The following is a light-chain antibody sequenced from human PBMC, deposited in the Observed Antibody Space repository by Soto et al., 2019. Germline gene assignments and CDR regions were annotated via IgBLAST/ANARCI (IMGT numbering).Light chain of an antibody. V-gene: IGKV1-5*01. CDR2: GAS. Sequence: DIQMTQSPSALSASVGDRVTITCRASQPTANWLAWYQQKPGQAPKVVIYGASSLESGVPSRFSGSGHGTEFTLTISSLQPDDFGTYYCQQYTAYPYTFGQGTKLQI. J-gene: IGKJ2*01. CDR1: QPTANW. CDR3: QQYTAYPYT.